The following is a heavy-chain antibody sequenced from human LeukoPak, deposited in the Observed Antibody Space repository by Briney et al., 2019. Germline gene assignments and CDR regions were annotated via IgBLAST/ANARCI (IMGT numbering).Heavy chain of an antibody. D-gene: IGHD1-26*01. J-gene: IGHJ4*02. CDR3: AKVHYTASFPGSFPGRNYFDS. V-gene: IGHV3-23*01. Sequence: GGSLRLSCTVSGFAFSGYAMSWVRQAPGKGPEWVSSIGARGDVTYSADSVKGRFTISRDDSKRTLFLQMNSLRAEDTAVYYCAKVHYTASFPGSFPGRNYFDSWGQGSLVTVSS. CDR2: IGARGDVT. CDR1: GFAFSGYA.